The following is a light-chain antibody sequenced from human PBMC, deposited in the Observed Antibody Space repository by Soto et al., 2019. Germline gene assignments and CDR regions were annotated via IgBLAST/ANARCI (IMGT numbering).Light chain of an antibody. V-gene: IGLV2-23*01. CDR2: EGS. Sequence: QSVLTQPASVSGSPGQSITIPCTGTSSDVGSTNLVSWYRQYPGKVPKLIILEGSKRPSGISSRFSGSKSGNTASLTISGLQAEDEAHYYCLSYASTFWVFGGGTKLTVL. CDR1: SSDVGSTNL. J-gene: IGLJ3*02. CDR3: LSYASTFWV.